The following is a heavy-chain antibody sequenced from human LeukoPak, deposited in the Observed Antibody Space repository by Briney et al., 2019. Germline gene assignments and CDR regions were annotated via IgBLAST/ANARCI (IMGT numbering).Heavy chain of an antibody. CDR2: IYYSGST. V-gene: IGHV4-39*01. D-gene: IGHD3-22*01. J-gene: IGHJ4*02. Sequence: ESSGTLSLTCTVSGGSISSSSYYWGWLRQPPGKGLEWIGSIYYSGSTYYNPSLKSRVTISVDTSKNQFSLKLSSVTAADTAVYYCAKVLYYYDSSGYQHYFDYWGQGTLVTVSS. CDR3: AKVLYYYDSSGYQHYFDY. CDR1: GGSISSSSYY.